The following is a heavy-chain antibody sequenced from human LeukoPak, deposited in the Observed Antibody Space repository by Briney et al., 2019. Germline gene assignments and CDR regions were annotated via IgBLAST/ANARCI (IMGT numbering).Heavy chain of an antibody. CDR2: ISSSGNT. CDR3: ARLGAGPTYYDFWSGYSSFYFDY. D-gene: IGHD3-3*01. CDR1: GGSTSGGNYY. V-gene: IGHV4-39*02. J-gene: IGHJ4*02. Sequence: SETLSLTCIVPGGSTSGGNYYWGWIRQPPGKGLEWIGGISSSGNTYYNPSLKSRITISIDTSKNHFSLKLSSVTAADTAVYYCARLGAGPTYYDFWSGYSSFYFDYWGQGTLVTVSS.